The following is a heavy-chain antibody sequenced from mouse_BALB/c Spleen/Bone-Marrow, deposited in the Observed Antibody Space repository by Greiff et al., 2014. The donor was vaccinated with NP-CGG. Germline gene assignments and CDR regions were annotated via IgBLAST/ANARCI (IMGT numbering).Heavy chain of an antibody. CDR1: GYTFTSYT. CDR2: INPSSGYT. J-gene: IGHJ1*01. D-gene: IGHD2-14*01. CDR3: ARYRYDWYFDV. V-gene: IGHV1-4*01. Sequence: VKLQESGAELARPGASVKMSYKASGYTFTSYTMHWVKQRPGQGLEWIGYINPSSGYTNYNQKFKDKATLTADKSSSTAYMQLSSLTSEDSAVYYCARYRYDWYFDVWGAGTTVTVSS.